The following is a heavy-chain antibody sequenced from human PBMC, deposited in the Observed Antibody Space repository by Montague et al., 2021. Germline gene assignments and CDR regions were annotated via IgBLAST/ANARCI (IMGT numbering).Heavy chain of an antibody. J-gene: IGHJ5*02. CDR3: ARVDCDGDCYSFDP. CDR1: GGSISSSSYY. V-gene: IGHV4-39*01. D-gene: IGHD2-21*02. Sequence: SETLSLTCTVSGGSISSSSYYWGWIRQPPGKGLEWIGSIYYSANTYYNPSLKSRLSISVDTTKNQFSLRLKSVTAADTAVYHCARVDCDGDCYSFDPWGQGTLVTVSS. CDR2: IYYSANT.